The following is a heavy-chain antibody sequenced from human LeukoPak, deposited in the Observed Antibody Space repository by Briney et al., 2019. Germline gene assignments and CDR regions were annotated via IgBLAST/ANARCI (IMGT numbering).Heavy chain of an antibody. V-gene: IGHV3-21*01. Sequence: GGSLRLSCAASGFTFSSYSMNWVRQAPGKGLEWVSSISSSSYIYYADSVKGRFTISRDNAKNSLYLQVNSLRAEDTAVYYCARRYCSGGSCYPFDYWGQGTLATVSS. CDR1: GFTFSSYS. D-gene: IGHD2-15*01. CDR2: ISSSSYI. CDR3: ARRYCSGGSCYPFDY. J-gene: IGHJ4*02.